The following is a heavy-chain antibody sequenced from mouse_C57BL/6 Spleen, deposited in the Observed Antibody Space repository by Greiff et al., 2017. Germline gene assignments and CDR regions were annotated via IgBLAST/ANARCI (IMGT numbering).Heavy chain of an antibody. J-gene: IGHJ2*01. Sequence: VQLQQSGPGLVQPSQSLSITCTVSGFSLTSYGVHWVRQSPGKGLEWLGVIWSGGSTDYNAAFISRLSISKDNSKSQVFFKMNSLQADDTAIYYCARSPTNWDVYFDYWGKGTTLTVSS. CDR3: ARSPTNWDVYFDY. D-gene: IGHD4-1*01. V-gene: IGHV2-2*01. CDR2: IWSGGST. CDR1: GFSLTSYG.